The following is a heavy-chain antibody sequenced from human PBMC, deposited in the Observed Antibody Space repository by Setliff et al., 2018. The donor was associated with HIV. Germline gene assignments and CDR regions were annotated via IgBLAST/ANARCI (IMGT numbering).Heavy chain of an antibody. Sequence: PSETLSLTCTVSGGSMSSHSWSWIRQPPGKGLEWIGYDQRFGNINFNPSLKSRVTMSVDASKNQFSLKLRSVTAADTAVYYCGRENPGDYWGQGTLVTVSS. CDR1: GGSMSSHS. J-gene: IGHJ4*02. D-gene: IGHD3-10*01. V-gene: IGHV4-4*09. CDR3: GRENPGDY. CDR2: DQRFGNI.